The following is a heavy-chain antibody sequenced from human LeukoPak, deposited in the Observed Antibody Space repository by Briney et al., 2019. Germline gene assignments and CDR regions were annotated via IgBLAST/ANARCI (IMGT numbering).Heavy chain of an antibody. V-gene: IGHV3-23*01. Sequence: PGGSLRLSCAASGLTLSDYAMTWVRQAPGKGLEWVSALTASGGTTYYAASVEGRFTISRDHSNNTLSLQMNGLRADDTAVYYCAALPYYDATTGPYWGQGTLVSVSS. D-gene: IGHD3-16*01. CDR3: AALPYYDATTGPY. CDR1: GLTLSDYA. J-gene: IGHJ4*02. CDR2: LTASGGTT.